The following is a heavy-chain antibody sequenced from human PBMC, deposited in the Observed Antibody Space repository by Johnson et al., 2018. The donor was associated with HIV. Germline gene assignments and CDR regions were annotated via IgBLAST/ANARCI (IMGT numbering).Heavy chain of an antibody. CDR1: GFTFRSYW. V-gene: IGHV3-7*02. D-gene: IGHD4/OR15-4a*01. Sequence: VQLVESGGGVVQPGRSLRLSCAASGFTFRSYWMSWVRQAPGKGLEWVANIKQDGSNKYYANSVKGRFTIFRDNSKNTVYLQMNSLRVGDTAVYYCAKSPGKDHGGNSGGFDIWGQGTMVTVSS. CDR3: AKSPGKDHGGNSGGFDI. J-gene: IGHJ3*02. CDR2: IKQDGSNK.